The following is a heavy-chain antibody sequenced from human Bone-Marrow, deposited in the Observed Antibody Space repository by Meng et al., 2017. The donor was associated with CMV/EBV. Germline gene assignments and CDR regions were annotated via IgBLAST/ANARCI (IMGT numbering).Heavy chain of an antibody. CDR1: GYTFSNYD. V-gene: IGHV1-18*01. CDR3: ARGETKYYDFWSGYYTGVAPDY. J-gene: IGHJ4*02. D-gene: IGHD3-3*01. Sequence: ASVKVSCKASGYTFSNYDINWLRQATGQGLEWMGWISAYNGNTNYAQKLQGRVTMTTDTSTSTAYMELRSLRSDDTAVYYCARGETKYYDFWSGYYTGVAPDYWGQGTLVTVSS. CDR2: ISAYNGNT.